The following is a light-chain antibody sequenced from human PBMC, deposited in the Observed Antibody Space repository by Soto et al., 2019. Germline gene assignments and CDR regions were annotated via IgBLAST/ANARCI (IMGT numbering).Light chain of an antibody. CDR2: DAS. Sequence: DIQMTQSPSSLSASVGDRVTITCQASQYISNYLNWYQQKPGKAPKLLIYDASNLETGVPSRFSGSGSGTDFTFTISSLQPEDIATYYCQQYDNPRLTFGGGTKVEIK. J-gene: IGKJ4*01. V-gene: IGKV1-33*01. CDR1: QYISNY. CDR3: QQYDNPRLT.